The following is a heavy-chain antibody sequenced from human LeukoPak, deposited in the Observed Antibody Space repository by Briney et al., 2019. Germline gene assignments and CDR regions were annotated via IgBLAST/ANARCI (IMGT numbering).Heavy chain of an antibody. Sequence: SETLSLTCTVSGGSITSYYWSWIRQPPGKGLEWIGYMYYSGNSYYNPSLKSRVTISVDTFKNQFSLKLSSMTAADTAVYYCASYSNSWYYFDYWGQGTLVTVSS. CDR1: GGSITSYY. CDR3: ASYSNSWYYFDY. V-gene: IGHV4-59*01. D-gene: IGHD6-13*01. CDR2: MYYSGNS. J-gene: IGHJ4*02.